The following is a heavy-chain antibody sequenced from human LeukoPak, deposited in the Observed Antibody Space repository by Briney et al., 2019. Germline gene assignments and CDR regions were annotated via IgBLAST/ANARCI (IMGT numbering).Heavy chain of an antibody. CDR2: IYYSGST. CDR1: GGSISSYY. D-gene: IGHD1-26*01. Sequence: ETLSLTCTVSGGSISSYYWSWIRQPPGKGLEWIGYIYYSGSTNYNPSLKSRVTISVDTSKNQFSLKLSSVTAADTAVYYCARADSGSSFDYWGQGTLVTVSS. J-gene: IGHJ4*02. CDR3: ARADSGSSFDY. V-gene: IGHV4-59*12.